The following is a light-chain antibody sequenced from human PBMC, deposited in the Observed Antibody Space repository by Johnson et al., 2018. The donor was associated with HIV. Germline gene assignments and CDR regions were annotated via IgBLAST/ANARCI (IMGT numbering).Light chain of an antibody. CDR1: SSNIENNY. Sequence: QSVLTQSPSVSAAPGQKVTISCSGSSSNIENNYVSWYQQLPGTAPKLLIYENNRRPSGTPDLFSGSKSGTSATLGITGLQTGDEADYYCGTWDSSLSSYVFGTGTKVTVL. CDR2: ENN. CDR3: GTWDSSLSSYV. J-gene: IGLJ1*01. V-gene: IGLV1-51*02.